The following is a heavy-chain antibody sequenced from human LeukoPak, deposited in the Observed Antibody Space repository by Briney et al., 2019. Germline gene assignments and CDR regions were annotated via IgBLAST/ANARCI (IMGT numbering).Heavy chain of an antibody. CDR2: THHSGAT. V-gene: IGHV4-59*01. CDR3: ARSSGHSYGDFDY. J-gene: IGHJ4*02. D-gene: IGHD5-18*01. Sequence: SETLSLTCSVSGVSITSNYWSWIRQPPGKGPEWLGYTHHSGATSYNPSLKSRSTMSLDTSNNQFSLKLSSVTAADTAVYYCARSSGHSYGDFDYWGQGNLVTVSS. CDR1: GVSITSNY.